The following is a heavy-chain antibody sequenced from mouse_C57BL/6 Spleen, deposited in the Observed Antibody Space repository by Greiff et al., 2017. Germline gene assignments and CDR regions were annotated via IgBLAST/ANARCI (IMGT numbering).Heavy chain of an antibody. CDR1: GFTFSSYA. CDR3: ARDSYSNYVGGFAY. Sequence: DVKLVESGGGLVKPGGSLKLSCAASGFTFSSYAMSWVRQTPEKRLEWVATISDGGSYTYYPDNVKGRFTISRDNAKNNLYLQMSHLKSEDTAMYYCARDSYSNYVGGFAYWGQGTLVTVSA. V-gene: IGHV5-4*01. J-gene: IGHJ3*01. D-gene: IGHD2-5*01. CDR2: ISDGGSYT.